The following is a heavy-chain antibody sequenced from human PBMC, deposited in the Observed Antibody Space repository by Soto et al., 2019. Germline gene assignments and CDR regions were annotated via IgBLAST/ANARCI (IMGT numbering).Heavy chain of an antibody. J-gene: IGHJ6*02. V-gene: IGHV1-18*01. CDR3: ARDLPYYDFWSGYWGTNYYYGMDV. CDR1: GYTFTSYG. D-gene: IGHD3-3*01. Sequence: ASVKVSCKASGYTFTSYGISLVRQAPGQGLEWMGWISAYNGNTNYAQKLQGRVTMTTDTSTSTAYMELRSLRSDDTAVYYCARDLPYYDFWSGYWGTNYYYGMDVWGQGTTVTVSS. CDR2: ISAYNGNT.